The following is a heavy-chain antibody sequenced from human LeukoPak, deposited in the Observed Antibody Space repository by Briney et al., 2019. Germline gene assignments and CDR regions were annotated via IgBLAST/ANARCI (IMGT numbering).Heavy chain of an antibody. CDR3: ARNDYGDYLDY. V-gene: IGHV1-18*01. CDR1: GYTFTSYG. CDR2: ISAYNGNT. D-gene: IGHD4-17*01. Sequence: GASVKVSCKASGYTFTSYGISWVRQAPGQGLEWMGWISAYNGNTNYAQKLQGRVTMTTDTSTSTACMELRSLRSDDTAVYYCARNDYGDYLDYWGQGTLVTVSS. J-gene: IGHJ4*02.